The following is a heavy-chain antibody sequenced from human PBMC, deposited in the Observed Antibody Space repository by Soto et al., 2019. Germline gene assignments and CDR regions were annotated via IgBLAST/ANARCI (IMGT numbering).Heavy chain of an antibody. D-gene: IGHD3-10*01. CDR3: ARDKGSGSPNWFDP. CDR2: INPNSGGT. V-gene: IGHV1-2*04. J-gene: IGHJ5*02. CDR1: GYTFTGYY. Sequence: ASVKVSCKASGYTFTGYYMHWVRQAPGQGLEWMGWINPNSGGTNYAQKFQGWVTMTRDTSISTAYMELSRLRSDDTAVYYCARDKGSGSPNWFDPWGQGTLVTVSS.